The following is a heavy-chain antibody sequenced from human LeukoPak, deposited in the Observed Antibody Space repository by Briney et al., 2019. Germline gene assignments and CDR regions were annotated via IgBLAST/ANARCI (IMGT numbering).Heavy chain of an antibody. CDR3: AGCHGEELYYYYGMDV. CDR1: GFTFSSYS. J-gene: IGHJ6*02. Sequence: GGSLRLSCAASGFTFSSYSMNWVRQAPGKGLEWVSSISSSSSYIYYADSVKGRFTISRDNAKNSLYLQMNSLRAEDTAVYYCAGCHGEELYYYYGMDVWGQGTTVTVSS. V-gene: IGHV3-21*01. CDR2: ISSSSSYI. D-gene: IGHD1-7*01.